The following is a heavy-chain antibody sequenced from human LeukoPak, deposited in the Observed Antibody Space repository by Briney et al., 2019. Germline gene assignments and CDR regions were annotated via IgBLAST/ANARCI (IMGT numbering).Heavy chain of an antibody. D-gene: IGHD3-22*01. V-gene: IGHV3-23*01. CDR1: GFSFRTYA. CDR2: ISGSGATT. Sequence: PGGSLRLSCAASGFSFRTYAMTWVRQAPGKRLEWVTSISGSGATTYNADPLKGRFTISRDNSKNTLYLQMNSLRAEDTAVYYCVKESTSSGYYYAPDYWGQGTLVTVS. CDR3: VKESTSSGYYYAPDY. J-gene: IGHJ4*02.